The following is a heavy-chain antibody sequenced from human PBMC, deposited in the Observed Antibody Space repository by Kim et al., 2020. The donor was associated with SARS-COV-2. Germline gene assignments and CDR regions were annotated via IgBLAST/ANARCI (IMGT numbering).Heavy chain of an antibody. CDR3: ARDKVVVVAATPPPPYGMDV. CDR1: GGSISSSNW. V-gene: IGHV4-4*02. J-gene: IGHJ6*02. CDR2: IYHSGST. Sequence: SETLSLTCAVSGGSISSSNWWSWVRQPPGKGLEWIGEIYHSGSTNYNPPLKSRVTISVDKSKNQFSLKLSSVTAADTAVYYCARDKVVVVAATPPPPYGMDVWGQGTTVTVSS. D-gene: IGHD2-15*01.